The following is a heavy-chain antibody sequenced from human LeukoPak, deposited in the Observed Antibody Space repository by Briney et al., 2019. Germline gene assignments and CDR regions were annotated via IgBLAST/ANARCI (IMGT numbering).Heavy chain of an antibody. D-gene: IGHD4-17*01. J-gene: IGHJ6*02. V-gene: IGHV3-23*01. Sequence: GGSLRLSCAASGFTFSSYAMSWVRQAPGKGLEWVSAISGSGGSTYYADSVKGRFTISRDNSKNTLYLQMNSLRAEDTAVYYCAKACYGDRYYYYGMDVWGQGTTVTVSS. CDR2: ISGSGGST. CDR3: AKACYGDRYYYYGMDV. CDR1: GFTFSSYA.